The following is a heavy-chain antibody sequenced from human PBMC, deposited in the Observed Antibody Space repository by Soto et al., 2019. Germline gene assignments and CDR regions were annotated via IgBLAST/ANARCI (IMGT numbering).Heavy chain of an antibody. D-gene: IGHD2-15*01. Sequence: SVKVSCKASGGTFSSYAISWVRQAPGQGLEWMGGIIPIFGTANYAQKFQGRVTITEDTSTSTAYMELSSLRSEDTAVYYCATDYGDCSGGSCYSNDAFDIWGQGTXVTVSS. CDR1: GGTFSSYA. J-gene: IGHJ3*02. CDR3: ATDYGDCSGGSCYSNDAFDI. CDR2: IIPIFGTA. V-gene: IGHV1-69*06.